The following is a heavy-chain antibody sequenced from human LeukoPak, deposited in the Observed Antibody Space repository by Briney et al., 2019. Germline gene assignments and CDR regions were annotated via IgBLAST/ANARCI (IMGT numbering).Heavy chain of an antibody. V-gene: IGHV3-21*01. CDR1: GFTFSDYS. D-gene: IGHD6-13*01. J-gene: IGHJ4*02. CDR3: ARVRSSSWYEGDY. CDR2: ISSSSSYI. Sequence: GGSLRLSCAASGFTFSDYSMNWVRQAPGKGLEWVSSISSSSSYIYYADSVKGRFTISRDNAKNSLYLQMNSLRAEDTAVYYCARVRSSSWYEGDYWGQGTLVTVSS.